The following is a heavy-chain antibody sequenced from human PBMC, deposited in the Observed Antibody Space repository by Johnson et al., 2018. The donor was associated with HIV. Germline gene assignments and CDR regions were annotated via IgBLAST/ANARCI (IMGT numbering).Heavy chain of an antibody. CDR3: ARGGNNHAFDI. CDR1: GFTFDDYG. V-gene: IGHV3-48*04. Sequence: VQLVESGGGVVRPGGSLRLSCAASGFTFDDYGMSWVRQAPGKGLEWVAHISSSGTTKYYADSVKGRFTISRDNAKSTLFLQMNSLRAEDTDVYYCARGGNNHAFDIWGQGTMVTVSS. J-gene: IGHJ3*02. D-gene: IGHD5-24*01. CDR2: ISSSGTTK.